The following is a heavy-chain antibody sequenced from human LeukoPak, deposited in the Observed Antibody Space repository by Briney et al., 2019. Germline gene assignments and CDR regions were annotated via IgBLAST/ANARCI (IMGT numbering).Heavy chain of an antibody. D-gene: IGHD5-12*01. CDR2: IYYSGST. J-gene: IGHJ4*02. V-gene: IGHV4-39*07. CDR1: GGSISSSSYY. Sequence: SETLSLTCTVSGGSISSSSYYWGWIRQPPGKGLEWIGSIYYSGSTYYNPSLKSRVTISVDTSKNQFSLKLTSVTAADTAVYYCARRRGGYDWDYFDYWGQGTLVTVSS. CDR3: ARRRGGYDWDYFDY.